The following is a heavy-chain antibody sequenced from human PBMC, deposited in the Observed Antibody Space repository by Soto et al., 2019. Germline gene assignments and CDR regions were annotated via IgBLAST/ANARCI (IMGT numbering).Heavy chain of an antibody. J-gene: IGHJ6*02. CDR1: GFTFSSYS. V-gene: IGHV3-48*02. CDR3: ARGCGGGCFSAYGMDV. CDR2: ISSSSSPI. Sequence: PSETLSLSCEASGFTFSSYSMNWVRQAPGTGLEWVAYISSSSSPIYYADSVKGRFTLSRDNAKNSLYLQMNSLRDEDTAVYYCARGCGGGCFSAYGMDVWGQGTTVTVSS. D-gene: IGHD2-15*01.